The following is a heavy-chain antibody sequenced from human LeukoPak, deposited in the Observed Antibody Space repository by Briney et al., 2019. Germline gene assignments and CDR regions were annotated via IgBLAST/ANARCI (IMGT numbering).Heavy chain of an antibody. CDR1: GFTFSSSA. CDR2: ICGSGDIT. CDR3: AKGRSVSCYGAMDV. V-gene: IGHV3-23*01. Sequence: PGGSLRLSCATSGFTFSSSAMNWVRRAAGKGLEWVSSICGSGDITYYADSVKGRFTVSRDNSNNMLYLQMNSLRADDTAIYFCAKGRSVSCYGAMDVWGQGTTVIVSS. J-gene: IGHJ6*02. D-gene: IGHD2-2*01.